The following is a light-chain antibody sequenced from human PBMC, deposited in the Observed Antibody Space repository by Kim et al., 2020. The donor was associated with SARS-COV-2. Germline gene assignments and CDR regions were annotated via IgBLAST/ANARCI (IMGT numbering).Light chain of an antibody. V-gene: IGKV3-20*01. J-gene: IGKJ1*01. CDR3: QQYDTPPWT. CDR1: QSGSRGY. Sequence: SPGERATLACRASQSGSRGYLAWYQQKPGQAPRLLIFDASSRAAGISDRFSGSGSGTDFTLTISRLEPEDFALYYCQQYDTPPWTFGQGTKVDIK. CDR2: DAS.